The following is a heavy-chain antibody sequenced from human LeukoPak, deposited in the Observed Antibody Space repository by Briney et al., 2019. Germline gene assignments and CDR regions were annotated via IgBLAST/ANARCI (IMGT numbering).Heavy chain of an antibody. J-gene: IGHJ4*02. CDR1: GFTFSSYA. D-gene: IGHD2-2*01. CDR3: AKLIPAVDCSRTSCYGFDY. CDR2: ITGSGGNT. V-gene: IGHV3-23*01. Sequence: SGGSLRLSCAASGFTFSSYAMSWVRQAPGKGLELVSAITGSGGNTYYTDSVRGRFTISRDNSKNTLYLQVSSLRAEDTAVYYCAKLIPAVDCSRTSCYGFDYWGQGTLVTVSS.